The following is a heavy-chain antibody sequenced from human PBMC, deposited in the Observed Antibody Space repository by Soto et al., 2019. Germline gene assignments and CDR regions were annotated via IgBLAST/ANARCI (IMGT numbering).Heavy chain of an antibody. CDR2: IYHSGTT. CDR3: AIPGAGDFDY. J-gene: IGHJ4*02. CDR1: GASISTTAW. V-gene: IGHV4-4*02. D-gene: IGHD6-13*01. Sequence: QVQLQEPGPGLVEPSGTLSLTCAVSGASISTTAWWSWVRQPPGKGLEWIGEIYHSGTTNCDPSLKSRVTISLDKSKSQFSLTLTSVTAADTAVYYCAIPGAGDFDYWGRGTLVTVSS.